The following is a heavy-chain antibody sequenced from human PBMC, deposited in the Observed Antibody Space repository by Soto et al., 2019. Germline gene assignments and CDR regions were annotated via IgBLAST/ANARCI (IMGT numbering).Heavy chain of an antibody. D-gene: IGHD6-13*01. Sequence: HPGGSLRLSCAASGFTFSDYALSWVRQAPGKGLEWISVISATGGSTYYADSVKGRFTISRDDSNNTVSLQMNTLRAEDSAVYYCAQQRVASSWYRDFDSWGQGTLVTVSS. CDR1: GFTFSDYA. CDR3: AQQRVASSWYRDFDS. J-gene: IGHJ4*02. V-gene: IGHV3-23*01. CDR2: ISATGGST.